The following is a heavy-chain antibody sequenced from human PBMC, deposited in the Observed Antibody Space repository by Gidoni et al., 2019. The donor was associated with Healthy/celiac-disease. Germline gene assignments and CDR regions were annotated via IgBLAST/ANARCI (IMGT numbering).Heavy chain of an antibody. Sequence: EVQLVESGGGLVKPGGSLRLSCAASGFPFSSHSMNWVRQAPGKGLEWVSSISSSSSYIYYADSVKGRFTISRDNAKNSLYLQMNSLRAEDTAVYYCARDQYSYGPGYYYGMDVWGQGTTVTVSS. CDR2: ISSSSSYI. V-gene: IGHV3-21*01. J-gene: IGHJ6*02. CDR3: ARDQYSYGPGYYYGMDV. CDR1: GFPFSSHS. D-gene: IGHD5-18*01.